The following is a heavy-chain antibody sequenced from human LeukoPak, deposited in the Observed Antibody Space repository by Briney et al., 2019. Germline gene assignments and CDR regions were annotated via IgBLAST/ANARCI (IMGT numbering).Heavy chain of an antibody. J-gene: IGHJ6*04. D-gene: IGHD3-10*02. V-gene: IGHV1-2*02. CDR1: GYIFSDYF. Sequence: GASVKVSCKTSGYIFSDYFIHWMRQAPGQGLEWMGWINPNSGDTKYEQNFQGRVTMTGDTSINTAYMELNSLRSDDTAVYYCAELGITMIGGVWGKGTTVTISS. CDR2: INPNSGDT. CDR3: AELGITMIGGV.